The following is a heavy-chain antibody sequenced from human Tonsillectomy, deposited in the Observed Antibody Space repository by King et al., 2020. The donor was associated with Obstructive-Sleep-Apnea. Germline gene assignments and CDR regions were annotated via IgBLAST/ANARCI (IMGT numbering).Heavy chain of an antibody. CDR3: AKGTMLAVAGFFDS. V-gene: IGHV3-9*01. CDR2: ISWNSGAV. Sequence: VQLVESGGGLEQPGRSLRLSCAASGFGYDDYAMHWVRQAPGKGLEWVAGISWNSGAVAYADSLRARFTITRDNAKNSLYLQIDSLRDEDTAVYYCAKGTMLAVAGFFDSWGQGTLVTVSS. D-gene: IGHD6-19*01. CDR1: GFGYDDYA. J-gene: IGHJ4*02.